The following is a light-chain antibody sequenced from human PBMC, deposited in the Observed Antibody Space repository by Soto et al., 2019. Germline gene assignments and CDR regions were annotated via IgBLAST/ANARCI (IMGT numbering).Light chain of an antibody. CDR2: EVT. J-gene: IGLJ3*02. CDR1: SSDVGAYNY. CDR3: SSYTSSITWV. Sequence: QSVLTQPASVSGSPGQSITISCAGTSSDVGAYNYVSWYQQHPGKAPKLMIYEVTNRPSGVSNRFSGSKSGNTASLTISGLQADDEADYYCSSYTSSITWVFGGGTKVTVL. V-gene: IGLV2-14*01.